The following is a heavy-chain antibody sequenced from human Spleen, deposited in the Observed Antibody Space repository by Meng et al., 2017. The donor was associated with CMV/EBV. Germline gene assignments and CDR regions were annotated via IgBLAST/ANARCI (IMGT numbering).Heavy chain of an antibody. Sequence: SETLSLTCAVYDESFSGYYWSWIRQPPGKGLEWIGYIYYSGGTNYNPSLKSRVTISVDTSKNQFSLKLTSVTAADTAVYFCARTHNNWNPWPFDYWGQGTLVTVSS. D-gene: IGHD1-20*01. V-gene: IGHV4-59*01. J-gene: IGHJ4*02. CDR3: ARTHNNWNPWPFDY. CDR2: IYYSGGT. CDR1: DESFSGYY.